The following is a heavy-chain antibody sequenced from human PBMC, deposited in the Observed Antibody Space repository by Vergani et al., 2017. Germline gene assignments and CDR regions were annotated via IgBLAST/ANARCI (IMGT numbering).Heavy chain of an antibody. J-gene: IGHJ4*02. CDR3: AKDSGSYFFGDDGAFDV. CDR1: GFTFDDYA. Sequence: EVQLVESGGGLVQPGRSLRLSCAASGFTFDDYAMHWVRQAPGKGLEWVSGISWNSRSIGYADSVTGRFTISRDNAKNSLYLQMNRLRAEDTALYYCAKDSGSYFFGDDGAFDVWGQGTLVTVSS. V-gene: IGHV3-9*01. D-gene: IGHD1-26*01. CDR2: ISWNSRSI.